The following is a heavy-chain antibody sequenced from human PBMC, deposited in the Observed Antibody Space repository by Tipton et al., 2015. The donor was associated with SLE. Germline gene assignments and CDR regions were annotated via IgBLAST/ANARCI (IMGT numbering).Heavy chain of an antibody. CDR1: GGSFSGYY. J-gene: IGHJ6*03. Sequence: SLTCAVYGGSFSGYYWSWIRQPPGKGLEWIGYIYYTGSTNYNPSLKSRVTISVDTSKNQFSLKLTSVTAADTAVYYCARVPFYYYYYMDVWGKGTTVTVSS. V-gene: IGHV4-34*09. CDR2: IYYTGST. CDR3: ARVPFYYYYYMDV.